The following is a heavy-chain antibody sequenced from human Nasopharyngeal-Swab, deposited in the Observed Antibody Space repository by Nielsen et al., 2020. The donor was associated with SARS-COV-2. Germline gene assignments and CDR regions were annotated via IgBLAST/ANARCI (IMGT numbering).Heavy chain of an antibody. D-gene: IGHD3-22*01. J-gene: IGHJ5*02. Sequence: SQTLSLTCTVSGGSISSSSYYWGWIRQPPGKGLEWIGSIYYSGSTYYNPSLKSRVTISVDTSKNQFSLKLSSVTAADTAVYYCARPYYDSSGYDAWFDPWGQGTLDTVSS. CDR2: IYYSGST. V-gene: IGHV4-39*01. CDR1: GGSISSSSYY. CDR3: ARPYYDSSGYDAWFDP.